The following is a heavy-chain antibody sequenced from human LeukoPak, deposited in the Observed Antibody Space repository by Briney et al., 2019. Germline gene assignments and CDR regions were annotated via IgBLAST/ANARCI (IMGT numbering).Heavy chain of an antibody. CDR1: GYTFTSYN. Sequence: ASVKVSCKASGYTFTSYNLHWVRQAPGQGPEWVGMIDPSGDSTSYAQKFQGRLTVTTDTSTSTVYMELSSLRSEETAVYYCARAGAISNYIFDFWGQGTLVTVSS. V-gene: IGHV1-46*01. D-gene: IGHD3-10*01. J-gene: IGHJ4*02. CDR3: ARAGAISNYIFDF. CDR2: IDPSGDST.